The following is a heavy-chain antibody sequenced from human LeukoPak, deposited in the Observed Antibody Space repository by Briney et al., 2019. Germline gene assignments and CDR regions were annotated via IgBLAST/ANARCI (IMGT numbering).Heavy chain of an antibody. CDR3: ARGVLGYSYGFDY. V-gene: IGHV3-23*01. Sequence: GGSLRFSCAASGFTFSTDAMTWVRQGPGKGLQWVSAISGSGDSTYYDDSVKGRFTISRDNPKNMMYLQMNSLRGEDTAVYYCARGVLGYSYGFDYWGQGTLVTVSS. CDR2: ISGSGDST. CDR1: GFTFSTDA. D-gene: IGHD5-18*01. J-gene: IGHJ4*02.